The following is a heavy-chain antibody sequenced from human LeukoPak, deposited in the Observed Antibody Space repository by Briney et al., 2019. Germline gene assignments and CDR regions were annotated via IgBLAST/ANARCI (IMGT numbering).Heavy chain of an antibody. D-gene: IGHD2-2*01. V-gene: IGHV1-18*01. CDR2: ISGNNDNP. CDR1: GYTFTNFG. J-gene: IGHJ4*02. Sequence: GASVKVSFKASGYTFTNFGISWVRQAPGQGVGWMGWISGNNDNPNYGQKFKGRFTVTTDSSTSTAYMELRNLRSDDTAVYYCARDGTSTDDYWGQGTLVTVSS. CDR3: ARDGTSTDDY.